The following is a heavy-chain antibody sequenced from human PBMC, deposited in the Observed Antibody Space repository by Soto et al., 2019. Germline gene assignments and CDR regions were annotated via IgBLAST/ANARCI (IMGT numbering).Heavy chain of an antibody. V-gene: IGHV3-21*01. D-gene: IGHD1-26*01. CDR2: ISSSSSYI. J-gene: IGHJ4*02. CDR3: ARDGRATSPFDY. Sequence: EVQLVESGGGLVKPGGSPRLSCAASGFTFSSYSMNWVRQAPGKGLEWVSSISSSSSYIYYADSVKGRFTISRDNAKNSLYLQMNSLRAEDTAVYYCARDGRATSPFDYWGQGTLVTVSS. CDR1: GFTFSSYS.